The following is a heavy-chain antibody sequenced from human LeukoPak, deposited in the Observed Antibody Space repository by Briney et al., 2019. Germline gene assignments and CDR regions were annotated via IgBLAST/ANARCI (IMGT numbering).Heavy chain of an antibody. D-gene: IGHD3-10*01. Sequence: SETLSLTCTVSGGSISSSSDYWGWIRQPPGKGLEWIGSIYYSGSTYYNPSLKSRVTISVDTSKNQFSLKLSSVTAADTAVYYCARGGIGSGAYWYFDLWGRGTLVTVSS. CDR1: GGSISSSSDY. CDR3: ARGGIGSGAYWYFDL. CDR2: IYYSGST. J-gene: IGHJ2*01. V-gene: IGHV4-39*07.